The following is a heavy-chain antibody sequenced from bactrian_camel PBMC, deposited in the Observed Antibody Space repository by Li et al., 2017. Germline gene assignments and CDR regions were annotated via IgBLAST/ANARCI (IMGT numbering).Heavy chain of an antibody. V-gene: IGHV3S61*01. D-gene: IGHD6*01. CDR3: AAGTGAGWRGLCPTNRSSYVY. Sequence: HVQLVESGGGLVRPGGSLRLSCALSGFTLQYYCMGWFRQVPGREREGVASLTSGDAIHYADSVKGRFTTTHDYAKDTVYLQMNSLKPEDTAMYYCAAGTGAGWRGLCPTNRSSYVYWGQGTQVTVS. CDR2: LTSGDAI. CDR1: GFTLQYYC. J-gene: IGHJ4*01.